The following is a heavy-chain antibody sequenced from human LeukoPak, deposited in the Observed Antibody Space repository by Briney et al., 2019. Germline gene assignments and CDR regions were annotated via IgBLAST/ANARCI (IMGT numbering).Heavy chain of an antibody. J-gene: IGHJ3*02. CDR1: GFTVSSNS. CDR2: IYTGGTT. V-gene: IGHV3-66*01. Sequence: PGGSLRLSCAASGFTVSSNSMSWVRQAPGKGLGWVSVIYTGGTTYYADSVKGRFTISRDNSKNTLYLQMNSLRAEDTAVYYCASPGYYYDSSGYQLDAFDIWGQGTMVTVSS. D-gene: IGHD3-22*01. CDR3: ASPGYYYDSSGYQLDAFDI.